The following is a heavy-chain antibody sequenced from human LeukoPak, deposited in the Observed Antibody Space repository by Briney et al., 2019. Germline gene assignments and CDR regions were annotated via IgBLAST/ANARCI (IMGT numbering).Heavy chain of an antibody. CDR3: ASPFIVVPAAIP. V-gene: IGHV4-34*01. CDR2: INHSGST. Sequence: SETLSLTCAVYGVSFSGYYWSRIRQPPGKGLEWIGEINHSGSTNYNPSLKSRVTISVDTSKNQFSLKLSSVTAADTAVYYCASPFIVVPAAIPWGQGTLVTVSS. CDR1: GVSFSGYY. D-gene: IGHD2-2*02. J-gene: IGHJ5*02.